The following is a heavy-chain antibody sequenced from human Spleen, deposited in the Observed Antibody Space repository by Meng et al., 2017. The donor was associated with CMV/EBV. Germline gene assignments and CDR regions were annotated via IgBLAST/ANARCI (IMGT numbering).Heavy chain of an antibody. D-gene: IGHD3-16*01. CDR3: AKGGMSRLYWHFAL. V-gene: IGHV3-23*01. CDR2: VSASGRSA. Sequence: GGSLRLSYAASGLVFSNAWMSWVRQAPGKGLEWVSSVSASGRSALYADSVRGRFTISRDNFKNTLYVQMNSLGAEDTAVYYCAKGGMSRLYWHFALWGRGTLVTVSS. CDR1: GLVFSNAW. J-gene: IGHJ2*01.